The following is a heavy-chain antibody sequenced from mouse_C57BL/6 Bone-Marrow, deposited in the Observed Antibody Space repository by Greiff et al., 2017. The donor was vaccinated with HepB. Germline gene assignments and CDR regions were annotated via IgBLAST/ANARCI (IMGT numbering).Heavy chain of an antibody. V-gene: IGHV14-2*01. J-gene: IGHJ2*01. D-gene: IGHD3-2*02. CDR2: IDPEDGET. Sequence: VQLQQSGAELVKPGASVKLSCTASGFNIKDYYMHWVKQRTEQGLEWIGRIDPEDGETKYAQKFQGKATITADTSSNTAYLQLSSLTSEDTAVYYCARRSSGYLHFDYWGQGTTLTVSS. CDR3: ARRSSGYLHFDY. CDR1: GFNIKDYY.